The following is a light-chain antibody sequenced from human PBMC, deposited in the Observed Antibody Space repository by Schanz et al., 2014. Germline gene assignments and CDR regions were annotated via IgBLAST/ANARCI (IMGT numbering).Light chain of an antibody. J-gene: IGKJ1*01. CDR1: QTVSSNY. V-gene: IGKV3-20*01. Sequence: EIVLTQSPGTLSLSPGERATLSCRASQTVSSNYLAWYQQKPGQAPRLLIYGASSRATGIPDRFSGSGSGTDFTLTISSLQPEDFATYYCQQNRAFGQGTKVEIK. CDR3: QQNRA. CDR2: GAS.